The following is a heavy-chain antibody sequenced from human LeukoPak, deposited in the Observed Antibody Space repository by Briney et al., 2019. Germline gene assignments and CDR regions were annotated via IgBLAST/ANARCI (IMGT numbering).Heavy chain of an antibody. Sequence: PSETLSLTCTVPGGSISSSSYYWGWIRQPPGKCLEWIGSNYYSGSTYYNPSLKSRVNISVDTSKNQFSLKLSSVTDADTAVYYCARLPPRNWFDPWGQGTLVTVSS. CDR1: GGSISSSSYY. CDR3: ARLPPRNWFDP. J-gene: IGHJ5*02. CDR2: NYYSGST. V-gene: IGHV4-39*07.